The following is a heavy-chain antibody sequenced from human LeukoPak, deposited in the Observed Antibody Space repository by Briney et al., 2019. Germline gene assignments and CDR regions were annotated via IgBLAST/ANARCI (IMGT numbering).Heavy chain of an antibody. Sequence: PKASVKVSCKASGYTFTSYYMHWVRQAPGQGLEWMGIINPSGGSTSYAQKFQGRVTMTRGTSTSTVYMELSSLRSEDTAVYYCARGQFYYDSSGYHDAFDIWGQGTMVTVSS. D-gene: IGHD3-22*01. CDR1: GYTFTSYY. CDR2: INPSGGST. CDR3: ARGQFYYDSSGYHDAFDI. J-gene: IGHJ3*02. V-gene: IGHV1-46*01.